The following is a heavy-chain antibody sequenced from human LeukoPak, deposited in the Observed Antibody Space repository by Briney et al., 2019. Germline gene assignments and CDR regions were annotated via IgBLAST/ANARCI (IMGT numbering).Heavy chain of an antibody. Sequence: SETLSLTCTVSGDTINNNNYYWGWIRQPPGEGLEWIGNIYYNGRTYYSPSLKSRGTISVDTSNNQFSLKLNSVNAADTAVYYCARITDRTIFGEIMHGFDVWGQGTPVTVSS. CDR3: ARITDRTIFGEIMHGFDV. D-gene: IGHD3-3*01. V-gene: IGHV4-39*01. J-gene: IGHJ3*01. CDR1: GDTINNNNYY. CDR2: IYYNGRT.